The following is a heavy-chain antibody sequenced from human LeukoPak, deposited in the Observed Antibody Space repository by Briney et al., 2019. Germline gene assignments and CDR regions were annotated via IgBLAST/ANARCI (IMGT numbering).Heavy chain of an antibody. CDR2: ITHSGRT. V-gene: IGHV4-34*01. J-gene: IGHJ6*02. D-gene: IGHD6-13*01. CDR1: GESFSGYY. CDR3: ARVGAAGTGGHFYYYYGMDL. Sequence: SETLSLTCAVHGESFSGYYWGWIRQPPGKGLEWIGEITHSGRTNSKPSLKSRVTISVDAYKNQFCLKLSSVTAAGTAVYDCARVGAAGTGGHFYYYYGMDLWGQGTTVTVSS.